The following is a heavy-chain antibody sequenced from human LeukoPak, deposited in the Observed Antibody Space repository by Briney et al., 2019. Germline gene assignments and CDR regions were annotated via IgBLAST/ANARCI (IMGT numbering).Heavy chain of an antibody. V-gene: IGHV4-39*01. J-gene: IGHJ4*02. CDR3: ARRSYDFWSGYRYYFDY. CDR1: GGSISSYY. CDR2: IYYSGST. Sequence: PSETLSLTCTVSGGSISSYYWGWIRQPPGKGLEWIGSIYYSGSTYYNPSLKSRVTISVDTSKNQFSLKLSSVTAADTAVYYCARRSYDFWSGYRYYFDYWGQGTLVTVSS. D-gene: IGHD3-3*01.